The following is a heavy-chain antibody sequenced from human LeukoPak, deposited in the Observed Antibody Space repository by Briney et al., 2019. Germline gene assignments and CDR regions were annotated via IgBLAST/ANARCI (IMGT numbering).Heavy chain of an antibody. J-gene: IGHJ4*02. CDR1: GGSISSSSYY. CDR3: ASLDYGRDY. Sequence: SETLSLTCTVSGGSISSSSYYWGWIRQPPGKGLEWIVSIYYSGSTYYSPSLKRRVTISVDTSKNQFSLKLISVTAADTAVYYCASLDYGRDYWGQGTLVTVSS. V-gene: IGHV4-39*01. CDR2: IYYSGST. D-gene: IGHD4-17*01.